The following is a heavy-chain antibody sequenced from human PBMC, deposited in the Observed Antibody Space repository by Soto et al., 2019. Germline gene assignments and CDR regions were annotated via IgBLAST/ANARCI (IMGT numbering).Heavy chain of an antibody. CDR3: ARGISKYSSWYEPHTWFDA. Sequence: QVQLQESGPGLLKPSQTLSLTCNVSGGPINSPDYYWTWIRHSPVKGLEWIGSRYFNGGTQYNPSLRTRIRMSLDTSKKHFSLKMRSVTGADTAVYYCARGISKYSSWYEPHTWFDAWGQGALVTVSS. CDR1: GGPINSPDYY. J-gene: IGHJ5*02. V-gene: IGHV4-30-4*01. CDR2: RYFNGGT. D-gene: IGHD6-13*01.